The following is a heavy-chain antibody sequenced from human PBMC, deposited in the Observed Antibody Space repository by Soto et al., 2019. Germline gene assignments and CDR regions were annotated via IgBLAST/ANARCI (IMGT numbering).Heavy chain of an antibody. J-gene: IGHJ4*02. Sequence: GGSLRLSCEASGFTFSSNGMNWVRQAPGKGLKWVSFISIGSSTIDYAESVRGRFTISRDNAKNSLFLQMNSLRDEDTAVYFCARDWGVYDSDITAHIPNLDSWGQGTPVTVSS. D-gene: IGHD3-22*01. V-gene: IGHV3-48*02. CDR1: GFTFSSNG. CDR2: ISIGSSTI. CDR3: ARDWGVYDSDITAHIPNLDS.